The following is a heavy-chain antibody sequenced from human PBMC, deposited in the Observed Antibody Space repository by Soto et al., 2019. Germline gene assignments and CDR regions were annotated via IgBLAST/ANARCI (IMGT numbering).Heavy chain of an antibody. CDR2: TRNRANGYTT. V-gene: IGHV3-72*01. CDR1: GFTLSDYY. D-gene: IGHD2-2*01. Sequence: EVQLVESGGGLVQPGGSLRLSCAASGFTLSDYYMDWVRQAPGKGLEWVGRTRNRANGYTTEYAASVKGRFTISRDDSNNSLYLQMNSLKTEDTAVYYFARGGSTNWRYFDYWGQGTLVTVSS. CDR3: ARGGSTNWRYFDY. J-gene: IGHJ4*02.